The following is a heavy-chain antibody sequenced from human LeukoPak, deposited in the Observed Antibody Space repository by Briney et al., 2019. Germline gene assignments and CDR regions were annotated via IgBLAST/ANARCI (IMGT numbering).Heavy chain of an antibody. J-gene: IGHJ3*02. D-gene: IGHD3-10*01. V-gene: IGHV4-4*07. CDR3: ARERGKGTMVRGVIYGDDAFDI. CDR1: GGSISSYY. Sequence: SETLSLTCTVSGGSISSYYWSWIRQPAGKGLEWIGSIYTSGSNKYNPSLKSRVTMSVDTSKNQFSLKLSSVTAADTAVYYCARERGKGTMVRGVIYGDDAFDIWGQGTMVTVSS. CDR2: IYTSGSN.